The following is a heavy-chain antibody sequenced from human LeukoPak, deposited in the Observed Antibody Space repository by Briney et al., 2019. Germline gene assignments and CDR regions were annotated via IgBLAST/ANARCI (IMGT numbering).Heavy chain of an antibody. CDR3: ARTTEAHSWQTRYYSYYMDV. V-gene: IGHV1-2*02. Sequence: ASVKVSCKASGYTFTGYYMHWVRQAPGQGLEWMGWINPNSGGTNYAQKFQGRVTMTTDTSTSTAYMELRSLRSDDTAVYYCARTTEAHSWQTRYYSYYMDVWGKGTTVTISS. CDR2: INPNSGGT. J-gene: IGHJ6*03. CDR1: GYTFTGYY. D-gene: IGHD6-13*01.